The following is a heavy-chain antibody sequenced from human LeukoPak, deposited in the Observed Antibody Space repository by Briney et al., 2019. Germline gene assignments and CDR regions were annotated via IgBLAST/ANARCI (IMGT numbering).Heavy chain of an antibody. J-gene: IGHJ3*02. Sequence: SETLSLTCAVYGGSFSGYYWSWIRQPPGKGLEWIGEINHSGSTNYNPSLKSRVTISVDTSKNQFSLKLSSVTAADTAVYYCAREGAHDAFDIWGQGTMVTVSS. D-gene: IGHD1-26*01. CDR2: INHSGST. V-gene: IGHV4-34*01. CDR3: AREGAHDAFDI. CDR1: GGSFSGYY.